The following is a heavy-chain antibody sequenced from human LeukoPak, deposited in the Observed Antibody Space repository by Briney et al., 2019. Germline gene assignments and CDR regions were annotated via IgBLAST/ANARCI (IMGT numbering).Heavy chain of an antibody. Sequence: ASVKVSCKASGYTFTSYGISWVRQAPGQGLEWMGWISAYNGNTNYAQKLQGRVTMITDTSTSTAYMELRSLRSDDTAVYYCARGRWRPTTYCSLDYWGQGTLVTVSS. V-gene: IGHV1-18*01. J-gene: IGHJ4*02. D-gene: IGHD2-15*01. CDR3: ARGRWRPTTYCSLDY. CDR2: ISAYNGNT. CDR1: GYTFTSYG.